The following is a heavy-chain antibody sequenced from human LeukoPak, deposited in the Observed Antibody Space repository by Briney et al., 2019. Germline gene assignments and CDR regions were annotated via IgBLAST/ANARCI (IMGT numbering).Heavy chain of an antibody. CDR1: GGSISSSSYY. CDR2: IYYSGST. D-gene: IGHD2-15*01. Sequence: PSETLSLTCTVSGGSISSSSYYWGWIRQPPGKGLEWIGSIYYSGSTYYNPSLKSRVTISVDTSKNQFSLKLSSVTAADTAVYYCARGTGGAAATNGEYYYYYMDVWGKGTTVTVSS. J-gene: IGHJ6*03. CDR3: ARGTGGAAATNGEYYYYYMDV. V-gene: IGHV4-39*01.